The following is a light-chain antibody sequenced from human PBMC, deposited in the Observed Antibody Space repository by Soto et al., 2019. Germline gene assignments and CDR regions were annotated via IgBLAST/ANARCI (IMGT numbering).Light chain of an antibody. CDR3: QQYDNSPWT. CDR1: KSISDS. Sequence: EIVLTQSAVTLSLSPGGRATLSCRATKSISDSLAWYQQKPGQAPWLLIYGASRRATGFPDRFSGSGSGTDFTLTISSLQSEDFAVYYCQQYDNSPWTFGQGTKVDIK. V-gene: IGKV3-15*01. J-gene: IGKJ1*01. CDR2: GAS.